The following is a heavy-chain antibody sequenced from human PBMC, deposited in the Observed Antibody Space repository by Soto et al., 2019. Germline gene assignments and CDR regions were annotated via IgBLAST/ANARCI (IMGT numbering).Heavy chain of an antibody. J-gene: IGHJ4*02. D-gene: IGHD2-8*01. CDR2: ISGSGGST. CDR3: AKGSQTEMVSALDY. V-gene: IGHV3-23*01. Sequence: GGSLXLSCAASGFXFSSYAMSWVRQAPGKGLEWVSAISGSGGSTYYADSVKGRFTISRDNSKNTLYLQMNSLRAEDTAVYYCAKGSQTEMVSALDYWGQGTLVTVSS. CDR1: GFXFSSYA.